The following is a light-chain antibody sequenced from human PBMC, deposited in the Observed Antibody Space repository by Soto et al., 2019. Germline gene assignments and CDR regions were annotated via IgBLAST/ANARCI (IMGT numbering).Light chain of an antibody. CDR2: AAS. V-gene: IGKV1-6*01. Sequence: AIQMTQSPSSLSASVGDRVTITCRASQGIRNDLGWFQQKLGKAPKLLMYAASSPQSGVPSRFSGSGSGTEFTLTISSLQPEDVATYYCLQHYFYPYTFGQGTKLEIK. CDR3: LQHYFYPYT. J-gene: IGKJ2*01. CDR1: QGIRND.